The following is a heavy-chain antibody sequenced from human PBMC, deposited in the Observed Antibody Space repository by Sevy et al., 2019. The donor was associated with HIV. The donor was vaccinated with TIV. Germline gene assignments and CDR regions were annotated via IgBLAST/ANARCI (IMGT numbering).Heavy chain of an antibody. D-gene: IGHD2-15*01. CDR2: IYTSGST. Sequence: SETLSLTCTVSGGSISSYYWSWIRQPAGKGLEWIGRIYTSGSTNYNPSLKSRVTMSVDTSKNQFSLKLSSVTAADTAVYYCARGGFEVVLPHPFDYWGQRTLVTVSS. CDR1: GGSISSYY. CDR3: ARGGFEVVLPHPFDY. V-gene: IGHV4-4*07. J-gene: IGHJ4*02.